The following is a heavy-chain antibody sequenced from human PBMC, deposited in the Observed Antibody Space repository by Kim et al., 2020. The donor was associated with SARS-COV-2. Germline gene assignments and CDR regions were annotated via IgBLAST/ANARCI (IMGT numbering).Heavy chain of an antibody. Sequence: GGSLRLSCAASGFTFSNYAMCWVRPAPGKGLEWVSHIRVGGAGTLYADSVKGRCTISSHHSRNTLSLQPHSLRAEDTAIYYCVQCHSGWGNDAFISGA. CDR2: IRVGGAGT. CDR3: VQCHSGWGNDAFIS. J-gene: IGHJ3*02. CDR1: GFTFSNYA. V-gene: IGHV3-23*01. D-gene: IGHD3-10*01.